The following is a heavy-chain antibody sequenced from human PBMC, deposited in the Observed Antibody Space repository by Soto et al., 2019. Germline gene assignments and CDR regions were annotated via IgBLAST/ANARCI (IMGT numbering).Heavy chain of an antibody. CDR3: SRGGSASGFDY. CDR2: ISGNNGNT. CDR1: GYTFTTYD. D-gene: IGHD3-10*01. V-gene: IGHV1-18*04. Sequence: QVQLVQSGAEVQKPGASVKVSCKASGYTFTTYDISWVRQAPGLGLEWMGWISGNNGNTNYAQKLQGRVTMTRDTSTSTAYMDLRSLRSDDTAVYYCSRGGSASGFDYWGQGTLVTVSS. J-gene: IGHJ4*02.